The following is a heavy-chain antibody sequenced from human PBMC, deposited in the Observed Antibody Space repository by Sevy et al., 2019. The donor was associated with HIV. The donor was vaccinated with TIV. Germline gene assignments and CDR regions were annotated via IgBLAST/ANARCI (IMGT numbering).Heavy chain of an antibody. V-gene: IGHV3-53*01. J-gene: IGHJ5*02. D-gene: IGHD2-15*01. CDR2: MYSGGSP. Sequence: GESLKISCAASGFSISNNYMAWVRQAPGKGLEWVSVMYSGGSPYYADSVKGRFALSRDMSKNTVYLQMNSLRAEDTAVYYCARGYCGGGSCTAFDPWGQGTLVTVSS. CDR1: GFSISNNY. CDR3: ARGYCGGGSCTAFDP.